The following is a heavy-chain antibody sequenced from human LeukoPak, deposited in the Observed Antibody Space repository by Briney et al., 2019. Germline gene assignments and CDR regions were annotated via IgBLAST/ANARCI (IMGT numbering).Heavy chain of an antibody. V-gene: IGHV3-7*01. CDR1: GFTFSSYW. D-gene: IGHD1-26*01. Sequence: GGSLRLSCAASGFTFSSYWMSWVRQAPGKGLEWVANIKKDGSEKYYVDSVKGRFTISRDNAKNSLYLQMNSLRAEDTAVYYCARVHRAEVGANYYYYYMDVWGKGTTVTVSS. J-gene: IGHJ6*03. CDR3: ARVHRAEVGANYYYYYMDV. CDR2: IKKDGSEK.